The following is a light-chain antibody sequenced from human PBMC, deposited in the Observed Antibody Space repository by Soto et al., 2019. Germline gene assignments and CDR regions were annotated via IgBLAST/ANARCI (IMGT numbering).Light chain of an antibody. CDR1: SSNIGSNY. V-gene: IGLV1-47*01. J-gene: IGLJ3*02. CDR2: QNN. CDR3: AAWDDNQRGYM. Sequence: QAVVTQPPSASGTPGQRVTISCSGGSSNIGSNYVYWYQQFPGTAPKLLIYQNNQRPSGVPDRFSGSKSGTSASLAISGLRSEDEADYYCAAWDDNQRGYMFGGGTKLTVL.